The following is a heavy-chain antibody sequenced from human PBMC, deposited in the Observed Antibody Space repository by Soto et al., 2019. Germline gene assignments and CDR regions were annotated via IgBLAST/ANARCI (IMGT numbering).Heavy chain of an antibody. CDR1: GGSISNGYYY. J-gene: IGHJ4*02. D-gene: IGHD2-15*01. CDR3: ARWVEVSLDYFDS. CDR2: IYHSGRT. V-gene: IGHV4-31*03. Sequence: SDTRSLTCTVSGGSISNGYYYWRWVSQNPGKGLEWIGHIYHSGRTYYNPSLKSRVTISVDTSKNQFSLNLSSVTAADTAVYYCARWVEVSLDYFDSWGQGTPVTVS.